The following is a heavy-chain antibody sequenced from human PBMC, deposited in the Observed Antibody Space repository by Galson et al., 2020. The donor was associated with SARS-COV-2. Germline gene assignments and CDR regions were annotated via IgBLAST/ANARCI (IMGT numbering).Heavy chain of an antibody. CDR1: GFTFSSYA. Sequence: GGSLRLSCAASGFTFSSYAMHWVRQAPGKGLEWVAVISYDGSNKYYADSVKGRFTISRDNSKNTLYMQMNSLRVEDTAMYHCARGDVVGPDGIRPFDYWGQGILVTVSS. CDR3: ARGDVVGPDGIRPFDY. D-gene: IGHD2-2*01. V-gene: IGHV3-30-3*01. CDR2: ISYDGSNK. J-gene: IGHJ4*02.